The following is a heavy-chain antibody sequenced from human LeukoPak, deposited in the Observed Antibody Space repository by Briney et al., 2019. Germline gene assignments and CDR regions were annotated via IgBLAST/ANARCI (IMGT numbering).Heavy chain of an antibody. J-gene: IGHJ4*02. CDR3: ARLPPGIVGATADY. CDR2: IIPIFGTA. Sequence: GASVKVSCKASGGTFSSYAISWLRQAPAQGLEWMGGIIPIFGTANYAQKFQGRVTITADESTSTAYMELSSLRSEDTAVYYCARLPPGIVGATADYWGQGTLVTVSS. V-gene: IGHV1-69*13. D-gene: IGHD1-26*01. CDR1: GGTFSSYA.